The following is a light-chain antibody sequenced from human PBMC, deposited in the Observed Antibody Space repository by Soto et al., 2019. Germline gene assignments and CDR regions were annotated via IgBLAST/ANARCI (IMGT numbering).Light chain of an antibody. J-gene: IGLJ2*01. Sequence: QSALTQPASVSGSPGQSITISCTGTSSDVGGYDYVSWYQQHPGKAPKLMIFEVTNRPSGVSNRFSGSKSGNTASLTISGLRAEDEADYYCTSYATGDTFPFGGGTKLTVL. CDR3: TSYATGDTFP. CDR1: SSDVGGYDY. V-gene: IGLV2-14*01. CDR2: EVT.